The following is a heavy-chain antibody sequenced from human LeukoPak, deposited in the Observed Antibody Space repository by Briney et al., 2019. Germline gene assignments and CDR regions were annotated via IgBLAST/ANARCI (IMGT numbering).Heavy chain of an antibody. CDR3: ARFYGGNSGMLPRATFDI. CDR1: GGSISSGGYY. V-gene: IGHV4-31*03. Sequence: SQTLSLTCTVSGGSISSGGYYWRWIRQHPGKGLEWIGCIYYSGSTYYNPSLRSRVTISVDMSKNQFSLKLNSVTAADTAVYYCARFYGGNSGMLPRATFDIWGQGTMVTVSS. J-gene: IGHJ3*02. CDR2: IYYSGST. D-gene: IGHD4-23*01.